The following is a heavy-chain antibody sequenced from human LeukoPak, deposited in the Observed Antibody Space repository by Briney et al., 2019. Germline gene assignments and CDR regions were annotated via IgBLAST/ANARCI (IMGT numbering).Heavy chain of an antibody. CDR3: ARDRQEYYDFWCGPGY. V-gene: IGHV3-74*01. CDR1: GFTFSSYW. J-gene: IGHJ4*02. D-gene: IGHD3-3*01. Sequence: GGSLRPSCAASGFTFSSYWMHWVRQAPGKGLVWVSRINSDGSSTSYADSVKGRFTISRDNAKNTLYLQMNSLRAEDTAVYYCARDRQEYYDFWCGPGYWGQGTLVTVSS. CDR2: INSDGSST.